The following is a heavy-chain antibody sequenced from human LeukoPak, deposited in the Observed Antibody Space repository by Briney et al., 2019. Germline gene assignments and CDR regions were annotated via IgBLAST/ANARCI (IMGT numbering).Heavy chain of an antibody. V-gene: IGHV4-4*07. Sequence: SETLSLTCTVSGGSIYSYYWSWIRQSAGKGLEWIGRIYTSGSSNYNPSLKSRVTMSVDTSKKQFSLQLTSVTAADTAVYYCARVSSGFVVAATGWFDYWGQGTLVTVSS. J-gene: IGHJ4*02. CDR1: GGSIYSYY. CDR2: IYTSGSS. CDR3: ARVSSGFVVAATGWFDY. D-gene: IGHD2-15*01.